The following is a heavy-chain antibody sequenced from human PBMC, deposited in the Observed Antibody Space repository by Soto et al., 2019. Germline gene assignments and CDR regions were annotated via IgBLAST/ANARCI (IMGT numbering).Heavy chain of an antibody. Sequence: EVQLVESGGGLVQPGGSLRLSCAASGFTFSDHYMDWVRQAPGKGLEWVGRNRNKANSYTTEYAASVKGRFTISRDDSKNSLYLQMDSLKTEDTAVYYCPRVYSTGWSGSYFYHWGQGTLVTVSS. V-gene: IGHV3-72*01. CDR1: GFTFSDHY. D-gene: IGHD6-19*01. CDR3: PRVYSTGWSGSYFYH. CDR2: NRNKANSYTT. J-gene: IGHJ4*02.